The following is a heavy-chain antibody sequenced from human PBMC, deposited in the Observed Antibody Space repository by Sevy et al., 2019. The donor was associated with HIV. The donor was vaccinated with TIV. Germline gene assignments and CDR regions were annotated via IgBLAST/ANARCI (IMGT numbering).Heavy chain of an antibody. D-gene: IGHD2-15*01. CDR3: ARGPGIVVVVAATPDYYGMDV. Sequence: SETLSLTCAVYGGSFSGYYWSWIRQPPGKGLEWIGEINHSGRTNYNPSLKSRVTISVDTSKNQFSLKLSSVTAADTAVYYCARGPGIVVVVAATPDYYGMDVWGQGTTVTVSS. V-gene: IGHV4-34*01. CDR2: INHSGRT. CDR1: GGSFSGYY. J-gene: IGHJ6*02.